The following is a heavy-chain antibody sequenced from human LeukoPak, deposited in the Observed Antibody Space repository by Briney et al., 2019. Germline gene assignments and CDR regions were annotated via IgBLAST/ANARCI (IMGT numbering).Heavy chain of an antibody. V-gene: IGHV4-34*01. Sequence: SETLSLTCAVYGESLNSYYWSWIRQPPGKGLEWIGEIYESGSTEYNPSLKSRVTISMVPSKQQFSLSLTSVTAADTAVYYCARHWQWLDNWFDPWGQGTLVTVSS. J-gene: IGHJ5*02. CDR2: IYESGST. CDR1: GESLNSYY. D-gene: IGHD6-19*01. CDR3: ARHWQWLDNWFDP.